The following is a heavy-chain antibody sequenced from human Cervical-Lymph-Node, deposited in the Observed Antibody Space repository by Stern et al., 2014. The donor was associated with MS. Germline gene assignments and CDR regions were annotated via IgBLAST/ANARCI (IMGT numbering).Heavy chain of an antibody. V-gene: IGHV3-30-3*02. Sequence: QVQLVQSGGGAVQPGRSLRLSCGASGFTFRNYAMHWVRQAPGKGLEWVAAISNDGGKKEYVDSVKGRFNASRDNFQNELYMQMNSLRAEDTAVYYCAKKRPYYYYGMDVWGQGTTVIVSS. J-gene: IGHJ6*02. CDR2: ISNDGGKK. CDR3: AKKRPYYYYGMDV. CDR1: GFTFRNYA.